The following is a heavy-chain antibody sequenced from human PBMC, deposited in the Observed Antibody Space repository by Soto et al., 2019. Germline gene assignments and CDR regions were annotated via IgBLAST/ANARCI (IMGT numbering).Heavy chain of an antibody. D-gene: IGHD6-19*01. V-gene: IGHV3-30*18. CDR1: GFAFTTYN. CDR3: AKDRSGSRTFDY. Sequence: QVQLVESGGAVVEPGRSLRLSCAASGFAFTTYNIHWVRQFPGKGLEWVAVIAYDGSFKTYADSVKGRFIVSRHNPEKLVFLDMNMLTHEDTAVFYCAKDRSGSRTFDYWGQGTLVSVSS. CDR2: IAYDGSFK. J-gene: IGHJ4*02.